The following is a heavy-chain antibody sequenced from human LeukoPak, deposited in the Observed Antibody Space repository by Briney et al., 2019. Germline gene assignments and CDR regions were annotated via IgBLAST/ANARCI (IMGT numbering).Heavy chain of an antibody. CDR3: AGTGIAVAGPRYYFDY. V-gene: IGHV4-59*08. Sequence: SETLSLTCTVSGGSISSYYWSWIRQPPGKGLEWIGYIYYSGSTNYNPSLKSRVTISVDTSKNQFSLKLSSVTAADTAVYYCAGTGIAVAGPRYYFDYWGQGTLVTVSS. J-gene: IGHJ4*02. D-gene: IGHD6-19*01. CDR2: IYYSGST. CDR1: GGSISSYY.